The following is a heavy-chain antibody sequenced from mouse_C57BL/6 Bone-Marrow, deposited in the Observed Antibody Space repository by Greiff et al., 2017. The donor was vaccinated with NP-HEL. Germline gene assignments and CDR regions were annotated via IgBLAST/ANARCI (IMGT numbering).Heavy chain of an antibody. V-gene: IGHV1-50*01. D-gene: IGHD1-1*01. CDR1: GYTFTSYW. J-gene: IGHJ3*01. CDR2: IDPSDSYT. CDR3: ARWSLYGSSPFAY. Sequence: QVQLQQSGAELVKPGASVKLSCKASGYTFTSYWMQWVKQRPGQGLEWIGEIDPSDSYTNYNQKFKGKATLTVDTSSSTAYMQLSSLTSEDSAVYYCARWSLYGSSPFAYWGQGTLVTVSA.